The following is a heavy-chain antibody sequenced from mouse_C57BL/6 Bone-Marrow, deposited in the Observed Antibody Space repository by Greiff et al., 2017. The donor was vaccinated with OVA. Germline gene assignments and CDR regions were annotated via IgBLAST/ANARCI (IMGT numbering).Heavy chain of an antibody. CDR2: INPYNGGT. CDR3: ARLRLWFAY. V-gene: IGHV1-19*01. Sequence: VQLKESGPVLVKPGASVKMSCKASGYTFTDYYMNWVKQSHGKSLEWIGVINPYNGGTSYNQKFKGKATLTVDKSSSTAYMELNSLTSEDSAVYYCARLRLWFAYWGQGTLVTVSA. J-gene: IGHJ3*01. CDR1: GYTFTDYY.